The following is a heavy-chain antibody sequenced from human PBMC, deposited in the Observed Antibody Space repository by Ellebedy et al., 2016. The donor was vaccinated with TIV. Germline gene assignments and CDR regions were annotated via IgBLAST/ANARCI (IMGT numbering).Heavy chain of an antibody. V-gene: IGHV3-48*04. CDR3: TRSRAAVQYYGMDV. CDR2: ISSSSLSK. CDR1: GFSLSIYS. Sequence: LSLTCAASGFSLSIYSLHWVRQAPGKGLEWVSYISSSSLSKYYADSVKGRVTISRDNAKNSLYLQMNSLRAEDTAVYYCTRSRAAVQYYGMDVWGPGTTVTVS. D-gene: IGHD6-13*01. J-gene: IGHJ6*02.